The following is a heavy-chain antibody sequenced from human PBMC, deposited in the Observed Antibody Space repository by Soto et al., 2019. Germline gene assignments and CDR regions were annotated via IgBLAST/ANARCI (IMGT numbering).Heavy chain of an antibody. V-gene: IGHV6-1*01. D-gene: IGHD3-10*01. CDR2: TYYKSKWNN. CDR3: TGITWFRGMDV. CDR1: GDSVSSNSAA. Sequence: SQTLSLTCAISGDSVSSNSAAWNWIRHSPSRGLEWLGRTYYKSKWNNGYALSVKSRITINPDTSKNQFSLHLYSVTPEDTAVYYCTGITWFRGMDVWGQGTPVTVSS. J-gene: IGHJ6*02.